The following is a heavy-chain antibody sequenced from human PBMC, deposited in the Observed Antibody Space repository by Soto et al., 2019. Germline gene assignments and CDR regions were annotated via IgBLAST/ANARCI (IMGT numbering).Heavy chain of an antibody. CDR1: GGSFSGYY. Sequence: SETLSLTCAVYGGSFSGYYWSWIRQPPGKGLEWIGEINHSGSTNYNPSLKSRVTISVDTSKNQFSLKLSSVTAADTAVYYCARARYGSTFDYWGQGTLVTVSS. J-gene: IGHJ4*02. CDR2: INHSGST. CDR3: ARARYGSTFDY. V-gene: IGHV4-34*01. D-gene: IGHD1-26*01.